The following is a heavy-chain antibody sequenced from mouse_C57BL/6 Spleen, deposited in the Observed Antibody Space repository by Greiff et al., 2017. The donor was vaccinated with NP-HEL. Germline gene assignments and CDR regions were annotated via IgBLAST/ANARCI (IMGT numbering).Heavy chain of an antibody. J-gene: IGHJ2*01. CDR3: ARECSDYFDY. CDR2: INYDGSST. Sequence: DVKLVESEGGLVQPGSSMKLSCTASGFTFSDYYMAWVRQVPEKGLEWVANINYDGSSTYYLDSLKSRFIISRDNAKNILYLQMSSLKSEDTATYYCARECSDYFDYWGQGTTLTVSS. V-gene: IGHV5-16*01. CDR1: GFTFSDYY. D-gene: IGHD3-1*01.